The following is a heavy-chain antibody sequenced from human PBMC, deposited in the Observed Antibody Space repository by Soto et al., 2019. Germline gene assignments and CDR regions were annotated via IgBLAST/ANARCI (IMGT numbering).Heavy chain of an antibody. D-gene: IGHD4-17*01. CDR3: ARDPFATDYGGSPEFFS. J-gene: IGHJ5*02. V-gene: IGHV1-18*01. Sequence: ASVKVSCKASGYTFTSYGISWVRQAPGQGLEWMGWISAYNGNTNYAQKLQGRVTMTTDTSTSTAYMELRSLRSDDTAVYYCARDPFATDYGGSPEFFSWGQGTLVTVSS. CDR2: ISAYNGNT. CDR1: GYTFTSYG.